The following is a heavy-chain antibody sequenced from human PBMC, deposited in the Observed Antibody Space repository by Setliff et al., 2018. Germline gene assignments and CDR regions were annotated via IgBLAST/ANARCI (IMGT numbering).Heavy chain of an antibody. CDR3: THGWRYDSGSFDI. CDR2: IRSKAYGGTA. V-gene: IGHV3-49*04. Sequence: GGSLRLSCTVSGYTFGDYALTWVRQAPGKGPEWVGFIRSKAYGGTADYAASVKGRFTISRDDSKSSVYLQMNSLKSEDTSVYYCTHGWRYDSGSFDIWVQGTMVTVSS. D-gene: IGHD3-3*01. CDR1: GYTFGDYA. J-gene: IGHJ3*02.